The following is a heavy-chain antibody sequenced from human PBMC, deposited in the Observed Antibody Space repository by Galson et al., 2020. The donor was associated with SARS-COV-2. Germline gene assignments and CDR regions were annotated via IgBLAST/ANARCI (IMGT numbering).Heavy chain of an antibody. CDR1: GFSFMSYA. CDR3: AGDYGSGSYFTS. CDR2: VSYDGSTE. Sequence: GESLKISCAASGFSFMSYAMHWVRQAPGKGLEWVAIVSYDGSTEYYADSVKGRFTISRDNSKNMLYLEMNSLRAEDTAVYYCAGDYGSGSYFTSWGQGTLVTVSS. J-gene: IGHJ5*02. V-gene: IGHV3-30*01. D-gene: IGHD3-10*01.